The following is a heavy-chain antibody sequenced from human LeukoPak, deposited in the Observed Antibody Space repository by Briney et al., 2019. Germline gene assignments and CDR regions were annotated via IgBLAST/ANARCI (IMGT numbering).Heavy chain of an antibody. D-gene: IGHD6-19*01. CDR2: FDPEDGET. V-gene: IGHV1-24*01. J-gene: IGHJ4*02. Sequence: GASVKVSCKVSGYTLTELSMHWVRQAPGKGLEWMGGFDPEDGETIYAQKFQGRVTMTEDTSTDTAYMELSSLRSEDTAVYYCPPPIPGYSSGWYYFDYWGQGTLVTVSS. CDR3: PPPIPGYSSGWYYFDY. CDR1: GYTLTELS.